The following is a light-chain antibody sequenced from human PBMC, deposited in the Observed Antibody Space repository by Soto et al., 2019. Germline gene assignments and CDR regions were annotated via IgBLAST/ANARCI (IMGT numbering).Light chain of an antibody. V-gene: IGKV4-1*01. CDR1: QSILSSSNNRNY. CDR3: QQFYGAPYT. J-gene: IGKJ2*01. CDR2: WAS. Sequence: DIVMTQSPDSLAVSLGERATINCKSSQSILSSSNNRNYLAWYQQKPGQPPKLLIYWASTRESGVPERFSGSGSVADFTLTISSLQAEDVAVYYCQQFYGAPYTFGQGTKLEIK.